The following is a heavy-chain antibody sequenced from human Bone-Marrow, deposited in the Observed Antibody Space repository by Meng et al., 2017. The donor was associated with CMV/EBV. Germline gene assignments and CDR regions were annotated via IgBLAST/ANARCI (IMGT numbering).Heavy chain of an antibody. D-gene: IGHD3-22*01. J-gene: IGHJ4*02. CDR3: ARVGYDSSGYYYFDY. Sequence: SETLSLTCTVSGGSISSSSYYWSWIRQPPGKGLEWIGYIYYSGSTNYNPSLKSRVTISVDTSKNQFSLKLSSVTAADTAVYYCARVGYDSSGYYYFDYWGQGTLATVSS. V-gene: IGHV4-61*01. CDR1: GGSISSSSYY. CDR2: IYYSGST.